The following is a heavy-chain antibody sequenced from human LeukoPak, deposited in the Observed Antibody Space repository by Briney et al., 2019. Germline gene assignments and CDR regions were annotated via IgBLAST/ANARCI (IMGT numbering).Heavy chain of an antibody. D-gene: IGHD3-10*01. V-gene: IGHV4-59*01. J-gene: IGHJ1*01. CDR2: IYYTGST. CDR1: GGSISGYY. Sequence: SETLSLTCTVSGGSISGYYWSWIRQPPGKGLEWIGYIYYTGSTNYNPSLKSRVTILVDTSKNQFSLKLRSVTAADTAVYYCASDGWFGEPRWGQGTLVTVSS. CDR3: ASDGWFGEPR.